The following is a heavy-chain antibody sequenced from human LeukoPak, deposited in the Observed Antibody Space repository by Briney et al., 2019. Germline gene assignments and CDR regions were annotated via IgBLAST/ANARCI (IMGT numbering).Heavy chain of an antibody. CDR1: GYTFTGYY. D-gene: IGHD1-14*01. J-gene: IGHJ5*02. V-gene: IGHV1-2*06. Sequence: ASVKVSCKASGYTFTGYYIHWVRQAPGQGLEWIGRISPNSGGTNYAQNFQGRVTMTRDTSISTAYMDLSRLRFDDTAVYYCARVSSPLQYNWFDPWGQGTLVTVSS. CDR3: ARVSSPLQYNWFDP. CDR2: ISPNSGGT.